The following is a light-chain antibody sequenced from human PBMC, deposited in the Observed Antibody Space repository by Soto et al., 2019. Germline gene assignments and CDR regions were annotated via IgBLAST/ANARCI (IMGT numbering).Light chain of an antibody. Sequence: DIQMTQSPSFLSASVGDRVTITCRASQGISSYLAWYQQKPGEAPKLLICAASTLYGGVPSRFSGSGSGTDFALTITSLQAEDFATYYCQQLRMYPSTFGGGAKVDIK. CDR2: AAS. V-gene: IGKV1-9*01. CDR1: QGISSY. CDR3: QQLRMYPST. J-gene: IGKJ4*01.